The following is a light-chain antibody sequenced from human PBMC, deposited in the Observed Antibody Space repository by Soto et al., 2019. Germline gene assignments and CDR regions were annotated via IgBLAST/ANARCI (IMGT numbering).Light chain of an antibody. CDR1: SSNIGSNY. CDR2: RNN. Sequence: VLTQPPSASGTPGQRVTLSCSGSSSNIGSNYVYWYQQLPGTAPKLLIYRNNQRPSGVPDRFSGSKSGTSASLAISGLRSEDEANYYCAAWDDSLSGVVFGGGTKLTVL. J-gene: IGLJ3*02. CDR3: AAWDDSLSGVV. V-gene: IGLV1-47*01.